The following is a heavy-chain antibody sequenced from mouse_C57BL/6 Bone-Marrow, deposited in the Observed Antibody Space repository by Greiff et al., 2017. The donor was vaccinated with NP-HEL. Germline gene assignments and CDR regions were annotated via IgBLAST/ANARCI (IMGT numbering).Heavy chain of an antibody. D-gene: IGHD3-2*02. Sequence: VQLQQSGAELVRPGASVKLSCKASGYTFTDYYINWVKQRPGQGLEWIARIYPGSGNTYYNEKFNGKATLTAEKSSSTAYMQLSSLTSEDSAVYFCARPLDSSGYVAWFAYWGQGTLVTVSA. CDR1: GYTFTDYY. J-gene: IGHJ3*01. CDR2: IYPGSGNT. V-gene: IGHV1-76*01. CDR3: ARPLDSSGYVAWFAY.